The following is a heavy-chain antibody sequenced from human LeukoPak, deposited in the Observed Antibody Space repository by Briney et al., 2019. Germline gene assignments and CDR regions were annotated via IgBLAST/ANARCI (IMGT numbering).Heavy chain of an antibody. CDR2: ISYDGSNK. CDR3: ARTLRYCSSTSCYGPSYYYYYGMDV. D-gene: IGHD2-2*01. Sequence: GGSLRLSCAASGFTFSSNAMHWVRQAPGKGLEWVAVISYDGSNKYYADSVKGRFTISRDSSKNTLYLQMSSLRAEDTAVYYCARTLRYCSSTSCYGPSYYYYYGMDVWGQGTTVTVSS. V-gene: IGHV3-30*03. CDR1: GFTFSSNA. J-gene: IGHJ6*02.